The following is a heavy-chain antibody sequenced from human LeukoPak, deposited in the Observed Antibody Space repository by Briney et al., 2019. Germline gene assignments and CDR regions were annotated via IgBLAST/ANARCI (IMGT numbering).Heavy chain of an antibody. J-gene: IGHJ5*02. V-gene: IGHV1-2*02. CDR2: INPNSGGT. D-gene: IGHD2-2*01. Sequence: ASVKVSCKASGYTFTGYYMHWVRQAPGQGLEWVGWINPNSGGTNYAQKFQGRVTMTRDTSISTAYMELSRLRSDYTAVYYCARDQAIVVVVSGGPNWFDPWGQGTLVTVSP. CDR3: ARDQAIVVVVSGGPNWFDP. CDR1: GYTFTGYY.